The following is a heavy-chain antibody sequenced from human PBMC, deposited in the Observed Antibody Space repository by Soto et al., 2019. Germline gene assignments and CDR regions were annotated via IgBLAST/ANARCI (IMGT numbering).Heavy chain of an antibody. CDR1: GVSITSDLDF. Sequence: SETLSLTCTVSGVSITSDLDFWGWVRQPPGKGLEWIGYIYYDGSSYYNPSLKTPVEMSIASSQNQLSLRLDSVTDADTAVYFCVRGTDCNTTSTCYRYFDFWGRGTLVTVSS. J-gene: IGHJ4*01. D-gene: IGHD2-15*01. CDR3: VRGTDCNTTSTCYRYFDF. CDR2: IYYDGSS. V-gene: IGHV4-30-4*01.